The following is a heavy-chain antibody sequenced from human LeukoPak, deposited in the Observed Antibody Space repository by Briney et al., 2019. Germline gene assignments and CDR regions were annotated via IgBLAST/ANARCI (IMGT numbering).Heavy chain of an antibody. V-gene: IGHV3-30*18. CDR3: AKGSRRFLEWLTGAFDI. D-gene: IGHD3-3*01. CDR2: ISYDGSNK. CDR1: GFTFSSYG. J-gene: IGHJ3*02. Sequence: GGSLRLSCAASGFTFSSYGMHWVRQAPGKGLEWVAVISYDGSNKDYADSVKGRFTISRDNSKNTLYLQMNSLRAEDTAVYYCAKGSRRFLEWLTGAFDIWGQGTMVTVSS.